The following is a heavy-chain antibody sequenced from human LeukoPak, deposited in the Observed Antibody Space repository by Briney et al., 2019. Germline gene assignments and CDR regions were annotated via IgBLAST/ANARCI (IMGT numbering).Heavy chain of an antibody. V-gene: IGHV4-61*02. J-gene: IGHJ4*02. CDR2: IYTSGST. CDR1: GGSISSGSYY. Sequence: PSETLSLTCTVSGGSISSGSYYWSWIRQPAGKGLEWIGRIYTSGSTNYSPSLKSRVTISVDTSKNQFSLKLSSVTAADTAVYYCARGIAAAGTGGYWGQGTLVTVSS. D-gene: IGHD6-13*01. CDR3: ARGIAAAGTGGY.